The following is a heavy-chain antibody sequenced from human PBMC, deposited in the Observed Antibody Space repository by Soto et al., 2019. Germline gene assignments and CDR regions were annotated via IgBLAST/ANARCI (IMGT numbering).Heavy chain of an antibody. Sequence: QVQLVESGGGVVQPGRSLRLSYAAAGFTFSSYGMHWVRQAPGKGLEWVAVIWYDGSNKYYADSVKGRFTISRDNSKNTLYLQMNSLRAEDTAVYYCAREADYYDSSGYRSNIDYWGQGTLVPVSS. J-gene: IGHJ4*02. CDR3: AREADYYDSSGYRSNIDY. V-gene: IGHV3-33*01. D-gene: IGHD3-22*01. CDR2: IWYDGSNK. CDR1: GFTFSSYG.